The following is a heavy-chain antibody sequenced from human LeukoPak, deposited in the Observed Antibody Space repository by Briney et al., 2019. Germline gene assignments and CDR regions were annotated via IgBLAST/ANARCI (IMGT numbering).Heavy chain of an antibody. CDR1: GFTFSSYR. D-gene: IGHD4-23*01. CDR2: ISGSGGST. CDR3: ARGGTTVVNRYSFDY. J-gene: IGHJ4*02. Sequence: GSLRLSCAASGFTFSSYRMSWVRQAPGKGLEWVSAISGSGGSTYYADSVKGRFTISRDNAKNSLYLQMNSLRDEDTAVYYCARGGTTVVNRYSFDYWGQGTLVTVSS. V-gene: IGHV3-23*01.